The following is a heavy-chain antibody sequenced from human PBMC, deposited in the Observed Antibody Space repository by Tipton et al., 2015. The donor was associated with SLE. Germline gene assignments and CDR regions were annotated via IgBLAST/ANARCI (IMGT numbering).Heavy chain of an antibody. Sequence: SLRLSCAASGFTFSNAWMSWVRQAPGKGLEWVGRIKSKTDGGTTDYAAPVKGRFTISRDDSKNTLYLQMNSLKTEDTAVYYCTTVPRRCLDGPFLFDYWGQGTLVTVSS. D-gene: IGHD3-3*01. CDR3: TTVPRRCLDGPFLFDY. J-gene: IGHJ4*02. V-gene: IGHV3-15*01. CDR2: IKSKTDGGTT. CDR1: GFTFSNAW.